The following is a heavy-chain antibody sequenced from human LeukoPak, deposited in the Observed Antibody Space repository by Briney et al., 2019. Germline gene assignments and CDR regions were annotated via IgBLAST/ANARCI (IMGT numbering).Heavy chain of an antibody. Sequence: SXKXSXXTXXSXAISXVRQAPGQGLEWMGGIIPIFGTANYAQKFRGRVTITTDESTSTAYMELSSLRSEDTAVYYCARDLTAAAGTFYFDYWGQGTLVTVSS. V-gene: IGHV1-69*05. CDR3: ARDLTAAAGTFYFDY. CDR2: IIPIFGTA. D-gene: IGHD6-13*01. J-gene: IGHJ4*02. CDR1: XXTXXSXA.